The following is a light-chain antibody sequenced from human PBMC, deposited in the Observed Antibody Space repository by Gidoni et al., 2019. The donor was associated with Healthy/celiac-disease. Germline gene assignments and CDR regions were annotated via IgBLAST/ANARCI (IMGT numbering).Light chain of an antibody. Sequence: DIQMTQSPSTLSASVGDRVTITCRASQSISSWLAWYQQKPGKAPKLLIYDASSLESGVPPPFSGSGSGTEFTLTISSLQPDDFATYYCQQYNSYWTFGQGTKVEIK. J-gene: IGKJ1*01. CDR3: QQYNSYWT. V-gene: IGKV1-5*01. CDR2: DAS. CDR1: QSISSW.